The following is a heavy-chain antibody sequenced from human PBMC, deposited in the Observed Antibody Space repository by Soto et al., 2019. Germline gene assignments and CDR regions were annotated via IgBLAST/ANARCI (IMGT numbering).Heavy chain of an antibody. D-gene: IGHD1-26*01. J-gene: IGHJ4*02. Sequence: RRARVNPTHSLTVTCTFSGFSLSTSGAGVGWIRQSPGKAPEWLALISWKDEKRYNPGLKSRLTITKDTSKNQVVLTMTDLDPVDTATYFCAHRYGGNYYRWYFDSWGQGTLVTVSS. CDR2: ISWKDEK. CDR3: AHRYGGNYYRWYFDS. V-gene: IGHV2-5*01. CDR1: GFSLSTSGAG.